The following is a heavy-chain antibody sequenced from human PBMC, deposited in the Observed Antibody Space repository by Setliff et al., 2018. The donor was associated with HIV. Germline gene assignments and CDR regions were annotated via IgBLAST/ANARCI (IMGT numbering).Heavy chain of an antibody. J-gene: IGHJ5*02. CDR3: ASRVYYYDSSGYLREEGFDP. D-gene: IGHD3-22*01. CDR1: GVSISNYY. V-gene: IGHV4-4*08. CDR2: IYTSGST. Sequence: SETLSLTCTVSGVSISNYYWSWIRQPPGKGLEWIGYIYTSGSTYYNPSLKSRVTISVDTSKNQFSLKLSSVTAADAAVYYCASRVYYYDSSGYLREEGFDPWGQGTLVTVSS.